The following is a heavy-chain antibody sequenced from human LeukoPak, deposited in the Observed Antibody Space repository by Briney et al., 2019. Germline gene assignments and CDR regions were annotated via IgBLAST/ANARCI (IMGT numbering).Heavy chain of an antibody. CDR3: AKPRYSGSYLDY. Sequence: PGGSLRLSCAASGFTFSSYWMSWVRQAPGKGLERVAIIKQDGSEKYYVDSVKGRFTISRDNAKNSLYLQMNSLRAEDTAVYYCAKPRYSGSYLDYWGQGTLVTVSS. J-gene: IGHJ4*02. V-gene: IGHV3-7*01. D-gene: IGHD1-26*01. CDR2: IKQDGSEK. CDR1: GFTFSSYW.